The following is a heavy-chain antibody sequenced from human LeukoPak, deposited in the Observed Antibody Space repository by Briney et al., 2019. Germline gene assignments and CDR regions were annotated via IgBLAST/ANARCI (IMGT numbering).Heavy chain of an antibody. V-gene: IGHV1-46*01. J-gene: IGHJ5*02. CDR3: ARDNSGGSTWWFDP. D-gene: IGHD2-15*01. CDR1: GFTFTSYY. Sequence: GASVKVSCKASGFTFTSYYMHWVRQAPGQGLEGMGIINPSGSYTSYAQKFQGRVNMTRDTSTSTVYMELSSLRSEDTAVYYCARDNSGGSTWWFDPWGQGTLVTVSS. CDR2: INPSGSYT.